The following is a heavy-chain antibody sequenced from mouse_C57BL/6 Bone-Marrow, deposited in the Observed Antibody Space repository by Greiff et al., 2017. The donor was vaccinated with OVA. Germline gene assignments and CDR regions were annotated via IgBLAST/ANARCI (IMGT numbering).Heavy chain of an antibody. CDR3: ARLSPWFAY. CDR1: GFSLTSYG. V-gene: IGHV2-6*01. Sequence: VKLVESGPGLVAPSQSLSITCTVSGFSLTSYGVDWVRQAPGKGLEWLGVIWGVGSTNYNSALKSRLSISKDNTKSQVFLKMNSLQTDDTAMYYCARLSPWFAYWGQWTLVTVSA. J-gene: IGHJ3*01. CDR2: IWGVGST.